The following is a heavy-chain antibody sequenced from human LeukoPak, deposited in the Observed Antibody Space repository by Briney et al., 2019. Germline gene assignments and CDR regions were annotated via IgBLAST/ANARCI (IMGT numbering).Heavy chain of an antibody. V-gene: IGHV4-61*01. Sequence: KPSETLSLTCTVSGGAVSSGNYYWSWIRQPPGKGLEWIGYIYYSGSTNYNPSLKSRVTISVDTSKNQFSLKLSSVTAADTAVYYCARDPSGYFNYWGQGTLATVSP. CDR1: GGAVSSGNYY. J-gene: IGHJ4*02. CDR2: IYYSGST. CDR3: ARDPSGYFNY. D-gene: IGHD3-22*01.